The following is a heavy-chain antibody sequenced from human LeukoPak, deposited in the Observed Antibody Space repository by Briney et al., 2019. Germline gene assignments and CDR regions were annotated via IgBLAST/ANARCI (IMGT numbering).Heavy chain of an antibody. D-gene: IGHD5/OR15-5a*01. Sequence: PGGSLRLSCAASGFTFSSYWMSWVRQAPGKGLERVANIKQDGSEKYYVDSVKGRLTISRDNAKNSLYLQMNSLRAEDTAVYYCARVVSFDAFDIWGQGTMVTVSS. CDR2: IKQDGSEK. V-gene: IGHV3-7*01. J-gene: IGHJ3*02. CDR3: ARVVSFDAFDI. CDR1: GFTFSSYW.